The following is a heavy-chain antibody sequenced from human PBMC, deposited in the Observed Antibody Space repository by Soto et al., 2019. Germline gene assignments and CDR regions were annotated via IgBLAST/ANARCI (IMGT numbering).Heavy chain of an antibody. V-gene: IGHV3-23*01. CDR2: ISGSGGST. D-gene: IGHD5-12*01. CDR3: AKDHNKWLRSYGMDV. J-gene: IGHJ6*02. Sequence: EVQLLESGGGLVQPGGSLRLSCAASGFTFSSYAMSWVRQAPGKGLEWVSAISGSGGSTYYAESVKGRFTISRDNSKNTLYLQMNRLRAEDTAVYYCAKDHNKWLRSYGMDVWGQGTTVTVSS. CDR1: GFTFSSYA.